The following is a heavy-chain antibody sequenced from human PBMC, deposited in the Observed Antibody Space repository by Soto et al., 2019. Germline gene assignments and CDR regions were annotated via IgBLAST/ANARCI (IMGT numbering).Heavy chain of an antibody. Sequence: GGSLRLSCAASGFTFRSYAMHWVRQAPGKGLEWVAVISYDESDKYYADSLKGRFTISRDNSKNTLYLQMNSLRAEDTAVYYCAKGRSYEDYWGQGTLVTVSS. D-gene: IGHD1-26*01. CDR3: AKGRSYEDY. J-gene: IGHJ4*02. V-gene: IGHV3-30*18. CDR2: ISYDESDK. CDR1: GFTFRSYA.